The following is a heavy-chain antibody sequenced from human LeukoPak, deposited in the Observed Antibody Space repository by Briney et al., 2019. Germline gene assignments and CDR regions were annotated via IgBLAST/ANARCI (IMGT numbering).Heavy chain of an antibody. D-gene: IGHD5-18*01. CDR3: ARDRWGTAMVDY. V-gene: IGHV3-74*01. Sequence: PGGSLRLSCAASGFTFSSYWMHWVRQAPGQGLVWVSRINSDGSSTTYADSVKGRFTISRDNAKNTVYLQMNSLRAEDTAVYYCARDRWGTAMVDYWGQGTLVTVSS. CDR2: INSDGSST. CDR1: GFTFSSYW. J-gene: IGHJ4*02.